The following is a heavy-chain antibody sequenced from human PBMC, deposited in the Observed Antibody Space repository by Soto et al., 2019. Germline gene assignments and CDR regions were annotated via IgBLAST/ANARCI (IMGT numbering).Heavy chain of an antibody. V-gene: IGHV1-69*05. CDR3: ARDETDTAMGFVFDY. D-gene: IGHD5-18*01. Sequence: SVKVSCKASGGTFSSYAISWVRQAPGQGLEWMGGIIPIFGTANYAQKFQGRVTITTDESTSTAYMELSSLRSEDTAVYYCARDETDTAMGFVFDYWSQGTLVTVSS. CDR2: IIPIFGTA. CDR1: GGTFSSYA. J-gene: IGHJ4*02.